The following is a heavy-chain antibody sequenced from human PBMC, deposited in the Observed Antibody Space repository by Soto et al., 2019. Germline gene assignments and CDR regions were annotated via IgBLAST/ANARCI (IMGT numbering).Heavy chain of an antibody. D-gene: IGHD2-15*01. CDR3: AKDRCSGGSCRRGAFDI. Sequence: GSLRLSCAASGFTFSSYAMSWVRQAPGKGLEWVSAISGSGGSTYYADSVKGRFTISRDNSKNTLYLQMNSLRAEDTAVYYCAKDRCSGGSCRRGAFDIWGQGTMVTVSS. V-gene: IGHV3-23*01. CDR1: GFTFSSYA. CDR2: ISGSGGST. J-gene: IGHJ3*02.